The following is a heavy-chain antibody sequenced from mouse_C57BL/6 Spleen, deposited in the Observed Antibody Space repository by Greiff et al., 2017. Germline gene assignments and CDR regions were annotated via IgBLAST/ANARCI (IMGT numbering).Heavy chain of an antibody. J-gene: IGHJ4*01. V-gene: IGHV1-69*01. CDR1: GYTFTSYW. CDR3: ARGARGYAMDY. CDR2: IDPSAGYT. Sequence: VQLQQPGAELVMPGASVKLSCKASGYTFTSYWMHWVKQRPGQGLELIGEIDPSAGYTNYNQKFKGKSTLTVDKSSITAYMRLSSLTSEDSAVYDFARGARGYAMDYWGQGTSVTVSS. D-gene: IGHD3-3*01.